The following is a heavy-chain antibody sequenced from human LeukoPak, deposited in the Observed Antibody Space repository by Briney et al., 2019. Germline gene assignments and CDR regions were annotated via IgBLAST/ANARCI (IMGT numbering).Heavy chain of an antibody. J-gene: IGHJ4*02. Sequence: SETLSLTCTVSGYSISSGYYWGWIRQPPGKGLEWIGSIYHSGSTYYNPSLKSRVTISVDTSKHQFSLKLSSVTAADTAVYYCARIRPGDYWGQGTLVTVSS. CDR2: IYHSGST. V-gene: IGHV4-38-2*02. CDR3: ARIRPGDY. CDR1: GYSISSGYY. D-gene: IGHD4-17*01.